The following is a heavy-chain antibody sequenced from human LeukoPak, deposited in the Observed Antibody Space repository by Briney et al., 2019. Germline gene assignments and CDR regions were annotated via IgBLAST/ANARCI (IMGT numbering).Heavy chain of an antibody. CDR2: IYYSGST. CDR3: ARLLGLWQSGDY. V-gene: IGHV4-59*04. D-gene: IGHD6-19*01. CDR1: GGSLSSYY. Sequence: SETLSLTCTVSGGSLSSYYWSWIRQPPGKGLEWIGNIYYSGSTYYNPSLKSRVTISVDTSKNQFSLKLSSVTAADTAVYYCARLLGLWQSGDYWGQGTLVTVSS. J-gene: IGHJ4*02.